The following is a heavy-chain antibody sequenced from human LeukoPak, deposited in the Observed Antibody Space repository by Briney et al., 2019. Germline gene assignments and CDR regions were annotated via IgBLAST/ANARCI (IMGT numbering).Heavy chain of an antibody. D-gene: IGHD6-13*01. V-gene: IGHV1-8*01. J-gene: IGHJ4*02. CDR2: MNPVSGNA. CDR3: ARAPMGAAALY. Sequence: GASVKVSCKASGYTFTNFDINWVRQAPGQGLEWMGWMNPVSGNAGSAQKFQGRVTLTRDMSISTAYMELSSLRSDDTAFYYCARAPMGAAALYWGQGTLVTVSS. CDR1: GYTFTNFD.